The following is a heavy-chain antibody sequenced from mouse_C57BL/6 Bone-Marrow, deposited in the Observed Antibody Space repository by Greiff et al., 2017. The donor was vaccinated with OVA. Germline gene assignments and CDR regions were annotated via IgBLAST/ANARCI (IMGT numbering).Heavy chain of an antibody. Sequence: QVQLQQSGPELVKPGASVKISCKASGYAFSSSWMNWVKQRPGKGLEWIGRIYPGDGDTNYNGKFKGKATLTAHKSSSTAYMQLSSLTSEDSAVYFCARAPYYRDYYAMDYWGQGTSVTVSS. V-gene: IGHV1-82*01. J-gene: IGHJ4*01. CDR3: ARAPYYRDYYAMDY. D-gene: IGHD2-14*01. CDR2: IYPGDGDT. CDR1: GYAFSSSW.